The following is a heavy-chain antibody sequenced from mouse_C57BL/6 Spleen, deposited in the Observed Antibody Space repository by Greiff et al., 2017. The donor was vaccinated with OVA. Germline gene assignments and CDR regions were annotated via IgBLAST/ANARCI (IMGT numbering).Heavy chain of an antibody. CDR3: ARDLGNWGFAY. Sequence: EVKLQESGPGLVKPSQSLSLTCSVTGYSITSGYYWNWIRQFPGNKLEWMGYISYDGSNNYNPSLKNRISITRDTSKNQFFLKLNSVTTEDTATYYCARDLGNWGFAYWGQGTLVTVSA. D-gene: IGHD4-1*01. J-gene: IGHJ3*01. CDR1: GYSITSGYY. CDR2: ISYDGSN. V-gene: IGHV3-6*01.